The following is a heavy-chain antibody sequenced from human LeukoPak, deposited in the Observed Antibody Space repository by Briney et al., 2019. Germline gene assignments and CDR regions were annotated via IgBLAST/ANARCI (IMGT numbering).Heavy chain of an antibody. D-gene: IGHD6-13*01. CDR3: ARDHYSSSWSYYYYYYMDV. J-gene: IGHJ6*03. Sequence: GGSLRLSCAASGFTFSSYWMSWVRQAPGKGLEWVANIKQDGSEKYYVDSVKGRFTISRDNAKNSLYLQMNSLRAEDTAVYYCARDHYSSSWSYYYYYYMDVWGKGTTVTTSS. CDR1: GFTFSSYW. V-gene: IGHV3-7*01. CDR2: IKQDGSEK.